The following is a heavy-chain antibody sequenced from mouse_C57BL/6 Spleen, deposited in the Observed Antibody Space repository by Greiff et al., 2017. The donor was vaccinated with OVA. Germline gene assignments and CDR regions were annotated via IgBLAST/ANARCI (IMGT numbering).Heavy chain of an antibody. V-gene: IGHV2-2*01. CDR1: GFSLTSYG. J-gene: IGHJ1*03. D-gene: IGHD1-1*01. Sequence: VQLVESGPGLVQPSQSLSITCTVSGFSLTSYGVHWVRQSPGKGLEWLGVIWSGGSTDYNAAFISRLSISKDNSKSQVFFKMNSLQADDTAIYYCALYYGSSTGYFDVWGTGTTVTVSS. CDR2: IWSGGST. CDR3: ALYYGSSTGYFDV.